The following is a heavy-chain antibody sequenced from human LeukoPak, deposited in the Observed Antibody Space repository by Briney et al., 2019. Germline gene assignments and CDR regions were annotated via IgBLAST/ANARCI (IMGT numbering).Heavy chain of an antibody. CDR2: IIPIFGTA. CDR3: ARDGGYYYDSSGSNWFDP. CDR1: GGTFSSYA. Sequence: SVKVSCKASGGTFSSYAISWVRQAPGQGLEWMGGIIPIFGTANYAQKFQGRVTITADESTSTAYMELSSLRSEDTAVYYCARDGGYYYDSSGSNWFDPWGQGTLVTVSS. V-gene: IGHV1-69*13. D-gene: IGHD3-22*01. J-gene: IGHJ5*02.